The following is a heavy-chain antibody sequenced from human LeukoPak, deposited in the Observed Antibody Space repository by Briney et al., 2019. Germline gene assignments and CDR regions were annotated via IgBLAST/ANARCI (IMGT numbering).Heavy chain of an antibody. D-gene: IGHD5-18*01. V-gene: IGHV3-64*01. CDR2: ISSNGGST. CDR1: GFTFSSYA. Sequence: GGSLRLSCAASGFTFSSYAMHWVRQAPGKGLEYVSAISSNGGSTYYANSVKGRFTVSRDNSKNTLYLQTGSLRAEDMAVYYCARDPPRGYSYGYPYYWGQGTLVTVSS. CDR3: ARDPPRGYSYGYPYY. J-gene: IGHJ4*02.